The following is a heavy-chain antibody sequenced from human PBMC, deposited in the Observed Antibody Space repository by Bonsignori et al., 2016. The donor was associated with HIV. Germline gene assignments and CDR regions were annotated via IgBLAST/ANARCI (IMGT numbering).Heavy chain of an antibody. CDR2: IKQDGSEK. V-gene: IGHV3-7*01. D-gene: IGHD3-3*01. Sequence: WIRQPPGKGLEWVANIKQDGSEKYYVDSVKGRFTISRDNAKNSLYLQMNSLRAEDTAVYYCARIIDYDFWSGYYYPRGYFDYWGQGTLVTVSS. CDR3: ARIIDYDFWSGYYYPRGYFDY. J-gene: IGHJ4*02.